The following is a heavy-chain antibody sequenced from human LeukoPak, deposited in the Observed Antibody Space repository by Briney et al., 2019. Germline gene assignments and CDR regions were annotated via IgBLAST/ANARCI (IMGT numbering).Heavy chain of an antibody. D-gene: IGHD3-9*01. CDR1: GFTFRSYA. CDR2: ISGSGSST. J-gene: IGHJ4*02. Sequence: PGGSLRLSCAASGFTFRSYAMNWVRQAPGKGLEWVSVISGSGSSTYYADSVKGRFTISRDNSKNTLYLQMSSLRAEDTAVYYCAKLGDILTGYPYYFDYWGQGTLVTVSS. CDR3: AKLGDILTGYPYYFDY. V-gene: IGHV3-23*01.